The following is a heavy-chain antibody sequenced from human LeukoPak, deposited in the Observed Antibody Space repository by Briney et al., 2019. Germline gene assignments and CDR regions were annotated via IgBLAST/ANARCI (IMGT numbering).Heavy chain of an antibody. CDR3: ARNEGTDFDY. CDR1: GFTFSNYA. V-gene: IGHV3-30*01. Sequence: PGRSLRLSCVASGFTFSNYAMHWVRQAPGKGLEWVALISYGGGEKYYADSVKGRFTISRDDSKKTVYLHMDSLRVEDTAVYFCARNEGTDFDYWGRGTLVTV. CDR2: ISYGGGEK. J-gene: IGHJ4*02.